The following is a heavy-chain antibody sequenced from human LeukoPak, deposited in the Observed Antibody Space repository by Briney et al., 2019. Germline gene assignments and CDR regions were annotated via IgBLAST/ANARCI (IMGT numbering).Heavy chain of an antibody. CDR2: IYHSGRT. Sequence: SQTLSLTCAVSGGSISSGGYSWSWIRQPPGKGLEWIGYIYHSGRTYYNPSLKSRVTISVDRSKNQFSLKLSSVTAADTAVYYCARGGYGDYPDYYGMDVWGKGTTVTVSS. D-gene: IGHD4-17*01. CDR1: GGSISSGGYS. V-gene: IGHV4-30-2*01. CDR3: ARGGYGDYPDYYGMDV. J-gene: IGHJ6*04.